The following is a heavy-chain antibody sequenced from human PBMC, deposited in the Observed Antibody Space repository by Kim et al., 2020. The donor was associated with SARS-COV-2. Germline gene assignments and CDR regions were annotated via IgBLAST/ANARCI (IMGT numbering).Heavy chain of an antibody. D-gene: IGHD3-3*01. CDR1: GFTFSNYW. V-gene: IGHV3-74*01. Sequence: GGSLRLSCAASGFTFSNYWMHWVRQAPGKGLVWVSRIKYDGSTTIYADSVKGRFTISRDNAKNTLYLQMNSLRVEDTAVYFCTRALDWLLFDYWGQGTLVTVSS. J-gene: IGHJ4*02. CDR2: IKYDGSTT. CDR3: TRALDWLLFDY.